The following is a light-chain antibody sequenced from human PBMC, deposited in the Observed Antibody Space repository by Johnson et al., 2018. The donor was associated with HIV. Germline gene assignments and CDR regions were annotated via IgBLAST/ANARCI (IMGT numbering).Light chain of an antibody. Sequence: QSVLTQPPSVSAAPGQKVTISCSGSSSNIGNNYVSWYQQLPGTAPKLLIYDNNKRPSGIPDRFSGSKSGTSAPLGITELQTGEEADYYCGTWDSSLSAGPYVFGTGTKVTVL. CDR1: SSNIGNNY. CDR3: GTWDSSLSAGPYV. J-gene: IGLJ1*01. CDR2: DNN. V-gene: IGLV1-51*01.